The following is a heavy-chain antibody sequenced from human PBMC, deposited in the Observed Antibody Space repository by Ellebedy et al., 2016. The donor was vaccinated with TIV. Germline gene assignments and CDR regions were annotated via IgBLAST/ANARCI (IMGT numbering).Heavy chain of an antibody. J-gene: IGHJ3*02. CDR3: ARVPPPFGSGWNGGAAFDI. CDR1: GYTFTNYF. D-gene: IGHD6-19*01. Sequence: ASVKVSXKASGYTFTNYFLHWVRQAPGQGLEWMGIINPSGGGTNSAQKFQGRITMTRDTSTSTVYMELSSLISEDTAVYYCARVPPPFGSGWNGGAAFDIWGQGTMVTVSS. V-gene: IGHV1-46*01. CDR2: INPSGGGT.